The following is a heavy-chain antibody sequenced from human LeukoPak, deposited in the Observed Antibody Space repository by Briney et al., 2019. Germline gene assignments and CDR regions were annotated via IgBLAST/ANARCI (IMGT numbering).Heavy chain of an antibody. D-gene: IGHD3-22*01. Sequence: SETLSLTCTVSGGSISSSSYYWGWIRQPPGKGLEWIGSIYNSGSTYYNPSLKSRVTISVDTSKNQFSLKLSSVTAADTAVYFCARRGYYDSSGYRWGQGTLVTVSS. CDR3: ARRGYYDSSGYR. J-gene: IGHJ4*02. CDR2: IYNSGST. V-gene: IGHV4-39*01. CDR1: GGSISSSSYY.